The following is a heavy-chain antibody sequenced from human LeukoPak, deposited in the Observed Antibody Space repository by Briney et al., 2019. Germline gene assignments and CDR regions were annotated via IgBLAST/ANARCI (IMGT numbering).Heavy chain of an antibody. CDR1: GGSISSYY. CDR3: ARALGDCGGDCLDFDY. J-gene: IGHJ4*02. V-gene: IGHV4-4*07. D-gene: IGHD2-21*02. CDR2: IYTSGST. Sequence: NPSETLSLTCTVSGGSISSYYWSWIRQPAGKGLEWIGRIYTSGSTNYNPSLKSRVTMSVDTSKNQFSPKLSSVTAADTAVYYCARALGDCGGDCLDFDYWGQGTQVTVSS.